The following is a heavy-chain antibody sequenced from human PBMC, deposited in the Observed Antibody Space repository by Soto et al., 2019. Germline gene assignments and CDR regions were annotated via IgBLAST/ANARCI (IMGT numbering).Heavy chain of an antibody. Sequence: XVSLRLPCSAAPCTFSDYYMSWIRQAPGKGLEWVSYISSSSSYTNYADSVKGRFTISRDNAKNSLYLQMNSLRAEDTAVYYCARATSGRHLYIDYGDHGTPGT. J-gene: IGHJ4*01. V-gene: IGHV3-11*06. CDR3: ARATSGRHLYIDY. CDR2: ISSSSSYT. D-gene: IGHD1-26*01. CDR1: PCTFSDYY.